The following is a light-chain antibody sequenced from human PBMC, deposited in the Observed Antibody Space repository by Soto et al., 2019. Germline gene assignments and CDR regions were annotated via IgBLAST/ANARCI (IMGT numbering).Light chain of an antibody. Sequence: QSALTQPRSVSGSPGQSVTLSCTGTSSDVGSYNYVSWYQQHPGKAPKLMIDDVNKRPSGVPDRFSGSRSGNTASLTISGLQAEDGADYYCCSYAGSYTWVFGGGTKLTVL. CDR3: CSYAGSYTWV. CDR2: DVN. J-gene: IGLJ3*02. CDR1: SSDVGSYNY. V-gene: IGLV2-11*01.